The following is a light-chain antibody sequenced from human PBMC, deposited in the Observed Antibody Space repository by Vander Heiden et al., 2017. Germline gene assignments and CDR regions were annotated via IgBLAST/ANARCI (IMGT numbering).Light chain of an antibody. CDR1: QSLLHSNGYND. CDR2: LGS. Sequence: DIVMTQSPLSMPVTPGEPASISCRSSQSLLHSNGYNDLDACLQKPGQSPQLLIFLGSNRAAGVPDRFIGSGAGTDFTLKISRGEAEDVGVYYCWQPLQTPPWTFGQGTKVEIK. J-gene: IGKJ1*01. CDR3: WQPLQTPPWT. V-gene: IGKV2-28*01.